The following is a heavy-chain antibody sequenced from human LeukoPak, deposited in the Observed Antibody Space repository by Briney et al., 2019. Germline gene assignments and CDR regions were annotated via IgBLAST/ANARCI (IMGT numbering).Heavy chain of an antibody. CDR1: GYTFTGYY. J-gene: IGHJ5*02. CDR3: ARGSYYYDSSGYWSWFDP. V-gene: IGHV1-2*02. Sequence: ASVKVSCKASGYTFTGYYMHWVRQAPGQGLEWMGWINPNSGGTNYAQKFQGRVTMTRDTSISTAYMELSRLRSDDTAVYYCARGSYYYDSSGYWSWFDPWGQGTLVTVSS. CDR2: INPNSGGT. D-gene: IGHD3-22*01.